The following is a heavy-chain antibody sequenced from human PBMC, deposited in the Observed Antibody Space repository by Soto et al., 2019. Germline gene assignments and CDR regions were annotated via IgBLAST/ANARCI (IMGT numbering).Heavy chain of an antibody. CDR2: IIPIFGTA. Sequence: QVQLVQSGAEVKKPGSSVKVSCKASGGTFSSYAISWVRQAPGQGLAWTGGIIPIFGTANYAQKFQCRVTITAEASTSTAYMELSSLRSEDTVVYYCASAGPRITMVRGVTADAFDIWGQGTMVTVSS. V-gene: IGHV1-69*01. CDR3: ASAGPRITMVRGVTADAFDI. D-gene: IGHD3-10*01. J-gene: IGHJ3*02. CDR1: GGTFSSYA.